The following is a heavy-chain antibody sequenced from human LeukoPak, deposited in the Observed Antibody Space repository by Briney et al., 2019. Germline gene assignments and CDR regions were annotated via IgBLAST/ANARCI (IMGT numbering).Heavy chain of an antibody. CDR1: GGSISSNNYY. CDR3: ARVYYSRSYDYWYFDL. J-gene: IGHJ2*01. V-gene: IGHV4-39*07. D-gene: IGHD6-13*01. CDR2: IYYSGSA. Sequence: PSETLSLTCTVSGGSISSNNYYWGWIRQPPGKGLEWIGSIYYSGSAYYNPSLKSRVTISVNTSKNQFSLRLSSVTAADAAVYYCARVYYSRSYDYWYFDLWGRGTLVTVSS.